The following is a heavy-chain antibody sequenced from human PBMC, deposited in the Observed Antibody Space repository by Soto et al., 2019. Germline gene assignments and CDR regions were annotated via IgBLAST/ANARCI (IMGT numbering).Heavy chain of an antibody. J-gene: IGHJ6*02. CDR2: IWYDGSNK. CDR1: GFTFRSYG. CDR3: ARVYYYDSSGYYHLGGYGMDV. Sequence: PGGSLRLSCAASGFTFRSYGMHWVRQAPGKGLEWVAVIWYDGSNKYYADSVKGRFTISRDNSKNTLYLQMNSLRAEDTAVYYCARVYYYDSSGYYHLGGYGMDVWGQGTTVTVSS. D-gene: IGHD3-22*01. V-gene: IGHV3-33*01.